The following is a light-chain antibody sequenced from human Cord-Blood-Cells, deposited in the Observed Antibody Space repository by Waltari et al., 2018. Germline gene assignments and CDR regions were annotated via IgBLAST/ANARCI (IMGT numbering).Light chain of an antibody. Sequence: QSALTQPASVSGSPGQSITISCTRTSRDGGGYNYVSRYQHHPGKAPNLMLYDVSKRPSGVSNRFSDSKSGTTASLTISGLQAEDEADYYCSSYTSSSTWVFGGGTKLTAL. J-gene: IGLJ3*02. CDR2: DVS. CDR3: SSYTSSSTWV. CDR1: SRDGGGYNY. V-gene: IGLV2-14*03.